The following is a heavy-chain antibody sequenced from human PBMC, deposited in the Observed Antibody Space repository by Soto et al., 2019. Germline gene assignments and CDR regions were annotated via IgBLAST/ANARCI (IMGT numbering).Heavy chain of an antibody. V-gene: IGHV4-30-4*01. J-gene: IGHJ6*02. D-gene: IGHD3-16*02. CDR2: IYYSGST. Sequence: SETLSLTCTVSGGSISSGDYYWSWIRQPPGKGLEWIGYIYYSGSTYYNPSLKSRVTISVDTSKNQFSLKLSSVTAADTAVYYCARGEGSYDYVWGSYRPAGMDVWGQGTTVTVYS. CDR1: GGSISSGDYY. CDR3: ARGEGSYDYVWGSYRPAGMDV.